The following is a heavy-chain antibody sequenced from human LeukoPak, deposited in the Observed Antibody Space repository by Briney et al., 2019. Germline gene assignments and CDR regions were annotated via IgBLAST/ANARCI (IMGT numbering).Heavy chain of an antibody. J-gene: IGHJ3*02. CDR2: INPNTGTT. CDR1: GYTFTDYY. CDR3: ARVSSSGGYYSYDTFNI. Sequence: GASVKVSCKASGYTFTDYYMHWVRQAPGQGLEWMGRINPNTGTTNYAQKFQGRVTMTRDTSINTAYMELSSLRSDGTAVYYCARVSSSGGYYSYDTFNIWGQGTMVTVSS. V-gene: IGHV1-2*06. D-gene: IGHD3-22*01.